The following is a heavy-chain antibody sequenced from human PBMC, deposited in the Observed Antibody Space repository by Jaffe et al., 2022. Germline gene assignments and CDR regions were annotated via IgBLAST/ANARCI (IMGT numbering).Heavy chain of an antibody. J-gene: IGHJ1*01. Sequence: EVQLVQSGAEVKKPGESLKISCKGSGYSFTSYWIGWVRQMPGKGLEWMGIIYPGDSDTRYSPSFQGQVTISADKSISTAYLQWSSLKASDTAMYYCVRQSSSWYPPEYFQHWGQGTLVTVSS. CDR3: VRQSSSWYPPEYFQH. CDR1: GYSFTSYW. CDR2: IYPGDSDT. D-gene: IGHD6-13*01. V-gene: IGHV5-51*01.